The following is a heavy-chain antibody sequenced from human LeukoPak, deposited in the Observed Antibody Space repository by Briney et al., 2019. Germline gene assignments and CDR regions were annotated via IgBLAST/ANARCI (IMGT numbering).Heavy chain of an antibody. CDR1: GDSASSNSAS. V-gene: IGHV6-1*01. CDR2: TYYRSKWYN. CDR3: ARKRVNTVATIGFDY. Sequence: SQTLSLTCDISGDSASSNSASWNWIRQSPSRGLEWLGRTYYRSKWYNEYAVSVKSRIAINPDTSKNQFSLRLNSVTPEDTAVYYCARKRVNTVATIGFDYWGQGTLVTVSS. J-gene: IGHJ4*02. D-gene: IGHD5-12*01.